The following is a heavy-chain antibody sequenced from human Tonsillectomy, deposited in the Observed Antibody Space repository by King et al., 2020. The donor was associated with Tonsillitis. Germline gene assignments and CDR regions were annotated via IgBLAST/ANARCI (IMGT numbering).Heavy chain of an antibody. Sequence: DVQLVESGGGLVQPGGSLRLSCAASGFTFSSYSMNWVRQAPGKGLEWVSYISRSSSTINYADSVKGRFTISRDNAKNSLYLQMNSLRAEDTAVYYCARIGGTTSYNYWGQGTLVTVSS. V-gene: IGHV3-48*01. CDR3: ARIGGTTSYNY. CDR2: ISRSSSTI. CDR1: GFTFSSYS. J-gene: IGHJ4*02. D-gene: IGHD2/OR15-2a*01.